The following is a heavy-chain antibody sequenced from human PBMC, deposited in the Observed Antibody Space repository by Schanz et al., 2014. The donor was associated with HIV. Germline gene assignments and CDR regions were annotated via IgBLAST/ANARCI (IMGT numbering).Heavy chain of an antibody. Sequence: QVQLVQSGAALRKPGTSVKVSCMVPGGTFNSHGFGWVRQAPGQGLEWMGWISAYNGNTNYAQKLQGRVTMTTDTSTSTAYMELRSLRSDDTAVYYCARTDYDILTGYSLGYYGMDVWGQGTTVTVSS. J-gene: IGHJ6*02. CDR1: GGTFNSHG. D-gene: IGHD3-9*01. CDR2: ISAYNGNT. V-gene: IGHV1-18*04. CDR3: ARTDYDILTGYSLGYYGMDV.